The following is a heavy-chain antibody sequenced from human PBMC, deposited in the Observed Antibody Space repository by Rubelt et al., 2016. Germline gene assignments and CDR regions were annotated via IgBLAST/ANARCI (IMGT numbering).Heavy chain of an antibody. V-gene: IGHV4-34*11. D-gene: IGHD7-27*01. CDR2: IYYSGST. CDR3: ASGDDAFDI. J-gene: IGHJ3*02. CDR1: GGSFSGYY. Sequence: QVQLQQWGAGLLKPSETLSLTCAVYGGSFSGYYWSWIRQPPGKGLEWIGYIYYSGSTNYNPSLKGRVTISVETSKNQVSLKLSSVTAADTAVYYCASGDDAFDIWGQGTMVTVSS.